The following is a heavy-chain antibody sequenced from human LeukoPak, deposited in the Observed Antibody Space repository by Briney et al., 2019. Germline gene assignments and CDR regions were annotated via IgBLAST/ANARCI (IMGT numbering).Heavy chain of an antibody. D-gene: IGHD3-10*01. J-gene: IGHJ4*02. V-gene: IGHV3-15*01. CDR3: TTLRSLDY. Sequence: GGSLRLSCAASGFSFSYAWMNWVRQAPGKGLEWVGRIISRTDGGITDYAAPVRGRFHISRDDSKNTLYLEMNNLKPEDTAVYYCTTLRSLDYWGQGTLVTVSS. CDR1: GFSFSYAW. CDR2: IISRTDGGIT.